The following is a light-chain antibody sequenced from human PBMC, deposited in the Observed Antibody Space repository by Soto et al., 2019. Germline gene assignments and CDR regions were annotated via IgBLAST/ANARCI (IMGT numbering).Light chain of an antibody. J-gene: IGKJ1*01. V-gene: IGKV1-5*03. CDR1: QSTSTW. Sequence: DIQMTQSPSTLSASVGDRVTITCRASQSTSTWLAWYQQRPGKTPKLLISEASKLESGVPSRFSGSGSGPEVTLTISSLQPEDFATYYCQQYITYPYAFGQGTKVEIK. CDR3: QQYITYPYA. CDR2: EAS.